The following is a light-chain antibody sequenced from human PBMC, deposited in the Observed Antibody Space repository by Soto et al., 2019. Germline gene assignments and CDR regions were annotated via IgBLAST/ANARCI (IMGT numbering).Light chain of an antibody. J-gene: IGKJ5*01. CDR2: AAS. CDR1: QDISTH. CDR3: QHLNTYPIT. Sequence: QLTQSASPRSVSAGERGTFHYRASQDISTHLAWFAQKPGRAPQLLIYAASTLHSGVPSRFSGSGSGTDFTLTISSLQPEDFATYYCQHLNTYPITFGPGTRLEIK. V-gene: IGKV1-9*01.